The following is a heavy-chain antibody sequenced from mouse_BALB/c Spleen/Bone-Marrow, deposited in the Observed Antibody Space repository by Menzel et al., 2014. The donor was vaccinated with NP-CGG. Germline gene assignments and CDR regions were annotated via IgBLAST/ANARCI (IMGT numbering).Heavy chain of an antibody. Sequence: EVQLQESGGGLVKPGGSLKLSCAASGFAFSSYDMSWVRQTPEKRLECVAYISSGGGSTYYPDTVKGRFTISRDNAKNTLYLQMSSLKSEDTAMYYCARTTPYAMDYWGQGTSVTVSS. D-gene: IGHD5-5*01. J-gene: IGHJ4*01. CDR2: ISSGGGST. V-gene: IGHV5-12-1*01. CDR3: ARTTPYAMDY. CDR1: GFAFSSYD.